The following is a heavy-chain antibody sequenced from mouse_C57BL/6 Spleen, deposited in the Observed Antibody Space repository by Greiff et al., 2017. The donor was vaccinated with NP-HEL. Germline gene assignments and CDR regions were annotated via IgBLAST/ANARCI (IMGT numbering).Heavy chain of an antibody. CDR3: ARRGPYYGISFYYFDY. CDR2: IDPEDGET. J-gene: IGHJ2*01. Sequence: EVQLQQSGAELVKPGASVKLSCTASGFNIKDYYMHWVKQRTEQGLEWIGRIDPEDGETTYAPKFQGKAPITADPSSNTAYLQLSSLTSEDTAVYYCARRGPYYGISFYYFDYWGQGTTLTVSS. D-gene: IGHD1-1*01. CDR1: GFNIKDYY. V-gene: IGHV14-2*01.